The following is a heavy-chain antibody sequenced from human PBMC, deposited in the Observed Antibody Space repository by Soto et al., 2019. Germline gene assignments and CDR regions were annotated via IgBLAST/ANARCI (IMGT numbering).Heavy chain of an antibody. CDR2: ISSSGGNK. CDR3: VKDQGGRAAGPFDY. D-gene: IGHD6-13*01. J-gene: IGHJ4*02. Sequence: GGSLRLSCSVSEFTVSNYAMHWVRQAPGKGLEYVSAISSSGGNKYYSYSVNGRFTISRDNSKNTLYLQMSSLRVEDTAVYYCVKDQGGRAAGPFDYWGRGTLVTVSS. V-gene: IGHV3-64D*06. CDR1: EFTVSNYA.